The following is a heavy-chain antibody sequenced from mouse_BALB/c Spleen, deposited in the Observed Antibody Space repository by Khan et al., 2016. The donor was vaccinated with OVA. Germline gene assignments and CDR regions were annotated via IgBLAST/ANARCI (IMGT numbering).Heavy chain of an antibody. V-gene: IGHV3-2*02. J-gene: IGHJ4*01. CDR3: ASELGRYYAMDY. CDR1: GYSITSDYA. Sequence: EVKLEESGPGLVKPSQSLSLTCTVTGYSITSDYAWNWIRQFPGNKLEWMGYISYSDTTTYNPSLKSRISITRDTSKNQFFLHLNSVTTEDTATYYCASELGRYYAMDYWGQGTSVTVSS. D-gene: IGHD4-1*01. CDR2: ISYSDTT.